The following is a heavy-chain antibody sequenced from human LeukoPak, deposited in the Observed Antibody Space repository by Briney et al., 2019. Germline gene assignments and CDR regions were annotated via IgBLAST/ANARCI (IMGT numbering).Heavy chain of an antibody. CDR3: ARSADRVVRGAPPYYYYYVDV. CDR1: GYSISSGYY. CDR2: IYHSGST. Sequence: SETLSLTCTVSGYSISSGYYWGWIRQPPGKGLEWIGSIYHSGSTNYNPSLKSRVTISVDTSKNQFSLKLSSVTAADTAVYYCARSADRVVRGAPPYYYYYVDVWGKGTTVTVSS. V-gene: IGHV4-38-2*02. J-gene: IGHJ6*03. D-gene: IGHD3-10*01.